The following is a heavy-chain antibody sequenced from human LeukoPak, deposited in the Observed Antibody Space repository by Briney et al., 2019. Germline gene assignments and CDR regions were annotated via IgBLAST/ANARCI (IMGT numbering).Heavy chain of an antibody. J-gene: IGHJ4*02. CDR3: ASGKQYAVDY. V-gene: IGHV4-4*07. CDR2: IYSSGST. D-gene: IGHD6-19*01. Sequence: SETLSLTCTVSGGSITGSYSWSWIRQPAGKGLEWIGRIYSSGSTNYDPSLKSRVTISVDKSNNQFSLMLNSVTAADTAVYYCASGKQYAVDYWGQGTLVTVSS. CDR1: GGSITGSYS.